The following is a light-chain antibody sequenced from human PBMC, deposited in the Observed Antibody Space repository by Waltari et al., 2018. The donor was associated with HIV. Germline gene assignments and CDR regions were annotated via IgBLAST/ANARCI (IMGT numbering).Light chain of an antibody. J-gene: IGLJ1*01. CDR3: SSYTSSSTYV. CDR2: DVS. Sequence: QSALTQPASVSGSPGQSITIPCTGTTSDVGGYRYVSWYQQHPGKAPKLMIYDVSNRPSGVSNRFSGSKSGNTASLTISGLQAEDEADYYCSSYTSSSTYVFGTGTKVTVL. CDR1: TSDVGGYRY. V-gene: IGLV2-14*03.